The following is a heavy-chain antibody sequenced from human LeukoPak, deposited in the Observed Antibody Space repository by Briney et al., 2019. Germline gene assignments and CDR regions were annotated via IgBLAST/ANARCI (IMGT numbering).Heavy chain of an antibody. Sequence: GSSVKVSCKASGGTFISHAISWVRQAPGQGLEWMGRIIPIFGTANYAQKFQGSVTITTDESTSTAYMELSSLRSEDTAVYYCASSTVYYYDSSGYYWFDPWGQGTLVTVSS. V-gene: IGHV1-69*05. J-gene: IGHJ5*02. CDR1: GGTFISHA. CDR3: ASSTVYYYDSSGYYWFDP. D-gene: IGHD3-22*01. CDR2: IIPIFGTA.